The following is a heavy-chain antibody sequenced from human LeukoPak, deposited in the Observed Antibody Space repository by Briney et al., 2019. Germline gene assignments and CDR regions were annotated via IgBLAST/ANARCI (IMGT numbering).Heavy chain of an antibody. J-gene: IGHJ4*02. CDR3: VSGIVAVGIYGY. Sequence: GGSLRLSCAASGFTFSSYWMHWVRQAPGKGLAWVSRINTIGSSTNYADSVKGRFTISRDNAKNTLYLQMNSLRAEDTAVYYCVSGIVAVGIYGYWGQGALVTVSS. D-gene: IGHD6-13*01. CDR1: GFTFSSYW. V-gene: IGHV3-74*01. CDR2: INTIGSST.